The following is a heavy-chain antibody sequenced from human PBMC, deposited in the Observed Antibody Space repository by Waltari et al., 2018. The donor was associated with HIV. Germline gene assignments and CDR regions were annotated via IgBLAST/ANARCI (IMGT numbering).Heavy chain of an antibody. J-gene: IGHJ6*02. CDR1: GGSISSSSYY. CDR2: IYYSGST. D-gene: IGHD5-12*01. V-gene: IGHV4-39*07. Sequence: QLQLQESGPGLVKPSETLSLTCTVSGGSISSSSYYWGWIRQPPGKGLEWIGSIYYSGSTYYNPSLKSRVTISVDTSKNQFSLKLSSVTAADTAVYYCASPRSGYDQGGYYYGMDVWGQGTTVTVSS. CDR3: ASPRSGYDQGGYYYGMDV.